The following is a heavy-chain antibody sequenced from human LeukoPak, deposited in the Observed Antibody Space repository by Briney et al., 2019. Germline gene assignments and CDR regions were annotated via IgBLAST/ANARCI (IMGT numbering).Heavy chain of an antibody. V-gene: IGHV3-11*04. Sequence: GGSLRLSCAASGFTFSDYYLSWIRQAPGKGLEWISYISSRDSAVYYADSVRGRFTISRDNAQNSVYLQMSSLRAEDTAVYYCARGQRPQYTSTWDNWFDPWGQGTQVTVSS. J-gene: IGHJ5*02. CDR2: ISSRDSAV. D-gene: IGHD2-2*01. CDR3: ARGQRPQYTSTWDNWFDP. CDR1: GFTFSDYY.